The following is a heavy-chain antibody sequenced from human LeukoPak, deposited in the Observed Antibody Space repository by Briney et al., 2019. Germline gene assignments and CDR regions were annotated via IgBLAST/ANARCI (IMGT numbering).Heavy chain of an antibody. D-gene: IGHD3-22*01. CDR1: GYTFTGYY. Sequence: ASVKVSCKASGYTFTGYYMHWVRQAPGQGLEWMGWINPNSGGTNYAQKFQGRVTMTRDTSISTAYMELSRLRSDDTAVYYCARDRRRDLTYYYDSSGYYFAFDIWGQGTMVTVSS. V-gene: IGHV1-2*02. CDR2: INPNSGGT. CDR3: ARDRRRDLTYYYDSSGYYFAFDI. J-gene: IGHJ3*02.